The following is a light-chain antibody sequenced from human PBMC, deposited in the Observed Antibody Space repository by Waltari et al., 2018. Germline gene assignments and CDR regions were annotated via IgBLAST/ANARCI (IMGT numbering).Light chain of an antibody. CDR2: GAS. CDR3: QHYDNSPLT. CDR1: RSVTGNY. V-gene: IGKV3-20*01. Sequence: EIVLTQSPVTLSLSPGDRATLSCRASRSVTGNYLAWYQQKRGQAPRLLIYGASNRAAGIPDRVSGSGSRTDFTLIISRLEPEDFAVYYCQHYDNSPLTFGQGTKVEIK. J-gene: IGKJ1*01.